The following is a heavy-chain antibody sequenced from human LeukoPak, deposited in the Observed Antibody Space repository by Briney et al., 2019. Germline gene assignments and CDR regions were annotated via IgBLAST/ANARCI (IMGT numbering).Heavy chain of an antibody. CDR1: GGSISSSSYS. CDR2: IYYSGST. V-gene: IGHV4-39*07. Sequence: PSETLSLTCTVSGGSISSSSYSWGWIRQPPGKGLEWIGSIYYSGSTYYNPSLKSRVTISVDTSKNQFSLKLSSVTAADTAVYYCARGDFAGYSGPLGSWGQGTLVTVSS. D-gene: IGHD5-12*01. J-gene: IGHJ4*02. CDR3: ARGDFAGYSGPLGS.